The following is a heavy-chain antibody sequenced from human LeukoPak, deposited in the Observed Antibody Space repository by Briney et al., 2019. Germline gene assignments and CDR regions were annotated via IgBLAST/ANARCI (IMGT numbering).Heavy chain of an antibody. CDR3: ARGYYDSSGYVP. D-gene: IGHD3-22*01. CDR2: MNPNSGNT. V-gene: IGHV1-8*01. J-gene: IGHJ5*02. Sequence: ASVTVSCKASGYTFTSYDINWVRQATGQGLEWMGWMNPNSGNTGYAQKFQGRVTMTRNTSISTAYMELSSLRSEDTAVYYCARGYYDSSGYVPWGQGTLVTVSS. CDR1: GYTFTSYD.